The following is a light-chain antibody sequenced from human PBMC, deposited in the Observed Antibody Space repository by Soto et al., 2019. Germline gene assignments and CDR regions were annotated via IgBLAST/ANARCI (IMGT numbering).Light chain of an antibody. CDR3: NQLNSYLSLT. V-gene: IGKV1-9*01. Sequence: DIQLTQSPSFLSAAVGDRVTITCRASQGISCYLAWYQQKPGKPPKLLIYAPSTLQSGVPSRFSGSGHGTEFTLTISRLHPEDFATYYCNQLNSYLSLTFGGGTKVEIK. CDR1: QGISCY. CDR2: APS. J-gene: IGKJ4*01.